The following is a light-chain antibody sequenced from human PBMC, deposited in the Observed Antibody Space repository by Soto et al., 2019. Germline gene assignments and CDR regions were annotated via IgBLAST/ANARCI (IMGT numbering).Light chain of an antibody. CDR2: SDS. Sequence: SYELTQPPAVSVAPGKTARITCGGHNTGTKSVHWYQQKPGQAPVLVIYSDSDRPSAFPERFSGSNSGNTATLTINRVEAGDEADYYCQVWDSGTDHVVFGGGTKLTVL. CDR1: NTGTKS. CDR3: QVWDSGTDHVV. J-gene: IGLJ3*02. V-gene: IGLV3-21*04.